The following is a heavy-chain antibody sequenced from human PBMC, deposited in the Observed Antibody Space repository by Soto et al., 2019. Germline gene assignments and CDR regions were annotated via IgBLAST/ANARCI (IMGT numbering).Heavy chain of an antibody. J-gene: IGHJ4*02. CDR3: ARMCGDCPFDY. CDR2: MNPNSGNT. CDR1: GYTFTSYD. D-gene: IGHD2-21*02. Sequence: GASVKVSCKASGYTFTSYDINWVRQATGQGLEWMGWMNPNSGNTGYAQKFQGQVTISADSSISTAYLQWSSLKASDTAMYYCARMCGDCPFDYWGQGTLVTVSS. V-gene: IGHV1-8*01.